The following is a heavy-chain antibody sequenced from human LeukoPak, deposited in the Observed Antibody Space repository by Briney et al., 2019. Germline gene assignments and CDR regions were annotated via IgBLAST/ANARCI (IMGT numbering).Heavy chain of an antibody. CDR2: VYPGDSDT. Sequence: GESLKISCRASGYTFTCYWIGWVRQMPGKGLEWMGIVYPGDSDTRYSPSFQGQVTISADKSINTAYLHWSRLKTSDTAIYYCARRGLELRGDYDYYTDVWGKGTTVTVSS. D-gene: IGHD1-7*01. CDR3: ARRGLELRGDYDYYTDV. CDR1: GYTFTCYW. J-gene: IGHJ6*03. V-gene: IGHV5-51*01.